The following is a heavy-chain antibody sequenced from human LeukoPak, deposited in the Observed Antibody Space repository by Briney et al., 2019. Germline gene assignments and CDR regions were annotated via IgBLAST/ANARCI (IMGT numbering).Heavy chain of an antibody. CDR1: GYSFTSYW. D-gene: IGHD3-16*01. J-gene: IGHJ4*02. CDR3: ARLGAQFIDY. Sequence: GESLKISCKGSGYSFTSYWIGWLRQMPGKGLEWMGIIYLGDSDTTYSPSVQGQVTISVDKSISTAYLHWSSLKASDTAIYYCARLGAQFIDYWGQGTLVTVSP. V-gene: IGHV5-51*01. CDR2: IYLGDSDT.